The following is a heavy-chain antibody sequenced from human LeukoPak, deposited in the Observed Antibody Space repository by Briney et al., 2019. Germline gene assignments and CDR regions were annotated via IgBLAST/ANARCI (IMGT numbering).Heavy chain of an antibody. CDR3: ARVATRQYSYAAY. J-gene: IGHJ4*02. CDR1: GYTFTGYY. D-gene: IGHD5-18*01. CDR2: INPNSGGT. Sequence: APVKVSCKASGYTFTGYYMHWVRQAPGQGLEWMGWINPNSGGTNYAQKFQGRVTMTRDTSISTAYMELSRLRSDDTAVYYCARVATRQYSYAAYWGQGTLVTVSS. V-gene: IGHV1-2*02.